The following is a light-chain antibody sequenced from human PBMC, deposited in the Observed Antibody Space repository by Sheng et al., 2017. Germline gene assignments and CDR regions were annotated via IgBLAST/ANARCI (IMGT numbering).Light chain of an antibody. CDR2: DVT. J-gene: IGLJ1*01. CDR3: ISYTTINTYV. Sequence: QSALTQPASVSGSPGQSITISCTGTSSDVGGYDYVSWFQHHPGKAPKVMIYDVTYRPSGVSNRFSGSKSCNTASLTISGLQAEDEADYYCISYTTINTYVFGSGTKVTVL. V-gene: IGLV2-14*03. CDR1: SSDVGGYDY.